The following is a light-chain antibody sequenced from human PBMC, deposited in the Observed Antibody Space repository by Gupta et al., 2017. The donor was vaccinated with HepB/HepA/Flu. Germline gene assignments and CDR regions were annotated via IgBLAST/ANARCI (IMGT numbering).Light chain of an antibody. V-gene: IGKV1-39*01. J-gene: IGKJ2*01. CDR1: RVISSF. CDR3: QQNYDMPYT. CDR2: AAT. Sequence: DIQMTQSPSSLSASIGDRVTITCRASRVISSFLNWYQQKPGKAPTLLIYAATNFQSGLPSRFRGGGSGTEFTLTISSLQPEDFATYYCQQNYDMPYTFGQGTKL.